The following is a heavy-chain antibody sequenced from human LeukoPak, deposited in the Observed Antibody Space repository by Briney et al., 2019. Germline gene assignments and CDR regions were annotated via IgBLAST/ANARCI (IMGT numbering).Heavy chain of an antibody. CDR3: ARNRYGMVRGVNVWFDP. CDR1: GGSISSYY. V-gene: IGHV4-59*08. CDR2: IYYSGST. J-gene: IGHJ5*02. D-gene: IGHD3-10*01. Sequence: PSETLSLTCTVSGGSISSYYWSWIRQPPGKGLEWIGYIYYSGSTNYNPSLKSRVTISVDTSKNQFSLKLSSVTAADTAVYYCARNRYGMVRGVNVWFDPWGQGTLVTVSS.